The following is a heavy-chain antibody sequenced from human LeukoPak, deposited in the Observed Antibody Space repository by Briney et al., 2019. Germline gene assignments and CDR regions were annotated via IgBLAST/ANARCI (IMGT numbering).Heavy chain of an antibody. J-gene: IGHJ4*02. Sequence: GGSLRLSCAASGFTFSVYSMSWIRQAPEKGLEWVSSISSTTYTYYADSVKGRFTISRDNSKNSLYLQMNSLRAEDTAVYYCARDLGMTDGDYVSYFDYWGQGTLVTVSS. CDR1: GFTFSVYS. CDR2: ISSTTYT. CDR3: ARDLGMTDGDYVSYFDY. V-gene: IGHV3-21*01. D-gene: IGHD4-17*01.